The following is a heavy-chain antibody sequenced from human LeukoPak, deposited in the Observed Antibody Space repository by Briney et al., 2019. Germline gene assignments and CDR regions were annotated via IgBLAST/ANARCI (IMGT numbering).Heavy chain of an antibody. D-gene: IGHD4-17*01. J-gene: IGHJ4*02. CDR3: ARDLTTVTHVGY. CDR2: MNPNSGNT. Sequence: ASVKVSCKASGYTFTAYAMNWVRQAPGQGLEWMGWMNPNSGNTGYAQKFQGRVTMTRNTSISTAYMELSSLRSEDTAVYYCARDLTTVTHVGYWGQGTLVTVSS. CDR1: GYTFTAYA. V-gene: IGHV1-8*02.